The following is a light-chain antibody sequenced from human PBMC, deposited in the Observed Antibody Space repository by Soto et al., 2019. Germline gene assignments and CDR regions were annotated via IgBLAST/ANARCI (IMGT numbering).Light chain of an antibody. CDR2: DIS. Sequence: IVVSHSPSTLSVSPGERATLSCRASQTVSRNLAWYQKRPGQAPRLLIYDISNRATGVPARFSGSGSETEFTLTIRSLQSEDFAVYLCQQYNNWPSFGQGTRLEIK. J-gene: IGKJ5*01. CDR1: QTVSRN. V-gene: IGKV3-15*01. CDR3: QQYNNWPS.